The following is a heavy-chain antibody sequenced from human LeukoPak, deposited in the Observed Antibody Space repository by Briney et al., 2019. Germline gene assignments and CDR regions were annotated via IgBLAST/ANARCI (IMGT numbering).Heavy chain of an antibody. J-gene: IGHJ5*02. Sequence: SETLSLTCAVYGGSFSGYYWSWIRQPPGKGLEWIGEINHSGSTNYNPSLKSRVTISVDTSKNQFSLKLSSVTAADTAVYYCARVGLLGGTAARRGVNWFDPWGQGTLVTVSS. D-gene: IGHD6-6*01. CDR1: GGSFSGYY. CDR2: INHSGST. CDR3: ARVGLLGGTAARRGVNWFDP. V-gene: IGHV4-34*01.